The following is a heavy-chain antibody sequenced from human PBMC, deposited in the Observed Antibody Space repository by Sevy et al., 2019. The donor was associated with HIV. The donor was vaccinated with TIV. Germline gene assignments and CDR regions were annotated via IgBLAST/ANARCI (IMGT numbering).Heavy chain of an antibody. V-gene: IGHV3-48*01. CDR2: ISSSGSTI. CDR3: ARYLLEPNYDYYGMDV. Sequence: RGCLRLSCAVSGFIFRDYSMNWVRQAPGKGLERVSYISSSGSTIYYADSVKGRFTISRDNAKNSLDLQVNSLRAEDTTVYYCARYLLEPNYDYYGMDVWGQGTTVIVSS. D-gene: IGHD1-1*01. CDR1: GFIFRDYS. J-gene: IGHJ6*02.